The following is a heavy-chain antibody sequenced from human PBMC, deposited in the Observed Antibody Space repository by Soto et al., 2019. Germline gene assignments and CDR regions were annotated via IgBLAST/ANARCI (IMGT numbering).Heavy chain of an antibody. CDR2: INPSGGST. CDR3: ARDTRPYKWNGNGAFDI. CDR1: GYTFTSYY. V-gene: IGHV1-46*01. J-gene: IGHJ3*02. D-gene: IGHD1-1*01. Sequence: GASVKVSCKASGYTFTSYYMHWVRQAPGQGLEWMGIINPSGGSTSYAQKFQGRVTMTRDTSTSTVYMELSSLRSEDTAVYYCARDTRPYKWNGNGAFDIWGQGTMVTVSS.